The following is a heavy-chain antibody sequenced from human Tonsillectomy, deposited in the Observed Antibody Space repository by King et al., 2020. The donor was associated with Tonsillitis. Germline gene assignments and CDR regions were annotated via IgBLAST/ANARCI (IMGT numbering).Heavy chain of an antibody. J-gene: IGHJ6*02. CDR2: IDPSDSYT. CDR3: ARHSFSVTTFHYGMDV. D-gene: IGHD4-17*01. CDR1: GYSFTSYW. V-gene: IGHV5-10-1*03. Sequence: VQLVESGAEVKKPGESLRISCKGSGYSFTSYWISWVRQMPGKGLEWMGRIDPSDSYTNYSPSFQGHVTISADKSISTAYLQWSSLKASDTAMYYCARHSFSVTTFHYGMDVWGQGTTVTVSS.